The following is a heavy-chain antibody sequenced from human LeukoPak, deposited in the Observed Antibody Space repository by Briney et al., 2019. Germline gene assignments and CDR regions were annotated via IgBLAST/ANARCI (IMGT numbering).Heavy chain of an antibody. Sequence: PGRSLKLSCAASGFTFSGSAMHSVRQASGNGLEWVVRIRTKANSYATAYVASVRGRFTISRDDSKNTAYLQMNSLKTEDTGVYYCTRGGGSGPDEEDYYYYMAVWGKGTTVTVSS. CDR2: IRTKANSYAT. CDR1: GFTFSGSA. J-gene: IGHJ6*03. V-gene: IGHV3-73*01. D-gene: IGHD6-19*01. CDR3: TRGGGSGPDEEDYYYYMAV.